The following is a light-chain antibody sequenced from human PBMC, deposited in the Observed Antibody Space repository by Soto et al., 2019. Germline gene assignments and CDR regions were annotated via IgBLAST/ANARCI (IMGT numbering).Light chain of an antibody. J-gene: IGLJ3*02. CDR3: QSYDSTVSGLQGV. CDR2: ANY. Sequence: QSVLTQPPSVSGAPVQRVTISCTGSSSNIGAGYDVHLYQQLPGTAPKLLIYANYNRTSGVPGRFSGSKSGTSASLAITGLQPEDEADYYWQSYDSTVSGLQGVFGGGTKLTVL. V-gene: IGLV1-40*01. CDR1: SSNIGAGYD.